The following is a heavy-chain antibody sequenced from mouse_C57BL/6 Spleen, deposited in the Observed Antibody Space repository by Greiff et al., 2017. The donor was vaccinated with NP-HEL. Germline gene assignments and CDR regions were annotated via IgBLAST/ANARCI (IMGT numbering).Heavy chain of an antibody. J-gene: IGHJ2*01. CDR3: ARSRYYGNYGDFDY. D-gene: IGHD2-1*01. Sequence: QVQLQQPGAELVRPGSSVKLSCKASGYTFTSYWMDWVKQRPGQGLEWIGNIYPSDSETHYNQKFKDKATLTVDKSSSTAYMQLSSLTSEDSAVYYCARSRYYGNYGDFDYWGQGTTLTVSS. CDR2: IYPSDSET. V-gene: IGHV1-61*01. CDR1: GYTFTSYW.